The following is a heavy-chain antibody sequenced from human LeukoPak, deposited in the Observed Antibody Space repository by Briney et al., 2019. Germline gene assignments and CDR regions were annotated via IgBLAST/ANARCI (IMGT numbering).Heavy chain of an antibody. D-gene: IGHD1-1*01. Sequence: SETLSLTCIVSGGSISSISSNNYHWGWIRQPPGKGLEWIGSIYYSGSTYYNPSLKSRVTISVDTSKNQFSLKLSSVTAADTAVYYCARDLGNWNDNHATYYYYGMDVWGQGTTVTVSS. V-gene: IGHV4-39*07. CDR3: ARDLGNWNDNHATYYYYGMDV. J-gene: IGHJ6*02. CDR2: IYYSGST. CDR1: GGSISSISSNNYH.